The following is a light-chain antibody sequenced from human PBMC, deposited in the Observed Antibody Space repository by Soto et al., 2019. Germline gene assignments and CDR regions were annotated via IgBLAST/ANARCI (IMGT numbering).Light chain of an antibody. CDR2: GAS. Sequence: EIVLTQSPGTLSLSPGERATLSCRASQSVSNNYLAWYQQKPGQAPXLLIYGASNRATGIPDRFSGSGSGTEFTLTISRLEPEDFAVDDCQQYGSPGTFGQGTKVDIK. V-gene: IGKV3-20*01. CDR3: QQYGSPGT. J-gene: IGKJ1*01. CDR1: QSVSNNY.